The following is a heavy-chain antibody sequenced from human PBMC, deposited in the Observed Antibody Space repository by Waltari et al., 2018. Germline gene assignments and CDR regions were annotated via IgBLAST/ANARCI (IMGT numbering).Heavy chain of an antibody. J-gene: IGHJ3*02. CDR2: THHRGNT. CDR3: ARWENNLRAFDI. D-gene: IGHD1-26*01. V-gene: IGHV4-59*01. Sequence: QVQLQESGPGLLKPSETLSLSCTVSGVSITSYYWKWRRQPPGKVLEWIGYTHHRGNTRYNPSLRSRVTASVDTSNNQVSLDLSSVTSAYTAVYFCARWENNLRAFDIWGQGTMVSVSS. CDR1: GVSITSYY.